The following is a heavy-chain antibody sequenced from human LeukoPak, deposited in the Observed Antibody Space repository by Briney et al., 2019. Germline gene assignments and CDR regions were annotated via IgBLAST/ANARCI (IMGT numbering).Heavy chain of an antibody. J-gene: IGHJ6*03. CDR1: GFTFDDYA. Sequence: GGSLRLSCAASGFTFDDYAMHWVRQAPGKGLEWVSGISWNSGSIGYADSVKGRFTISRDNAKNSLYLQMNSLRAEDMALYYCAKGARGTCYYYMDVWGKGTTVTVSS. CDR2: ISWNSGSI. V-gene: IGHV3-9*03. CDR3: AKGARGTCYYYMDV. D-gene: IGHD3-10*01.